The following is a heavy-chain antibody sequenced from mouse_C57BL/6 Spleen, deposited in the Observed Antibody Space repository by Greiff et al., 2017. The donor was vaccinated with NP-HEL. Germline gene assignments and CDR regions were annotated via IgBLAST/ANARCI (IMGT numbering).Heavy chain of an antibody. J-gene: IGHJ2*01. CDR2: IYPGSGST. CDR1: GYTFTSYW. V-gene: IGHV1-55*01. CDR3: ARKFYYGYQPYYFDY. Sequence: QVQLQQPGAELVKPGASVKMSCKASGYTFTSYWITWVKQRPGQGLEWIGDIYPGSGSTNYNEKFKSKATLTVDTSSSTAYMQLSSLTSEDSAVYYCARKFYYGYQPYYFDYWGQGTTLTVSS. D-gene: IGHD2-2*01.